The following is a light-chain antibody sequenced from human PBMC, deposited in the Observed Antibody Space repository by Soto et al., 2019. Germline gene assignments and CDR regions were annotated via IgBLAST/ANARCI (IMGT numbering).Light chain of an antibody. CDR2: DAS. CDR3: QHYDDFPPIT. Sequence: DIQLTQSPSSLSASVGDRVTITCQATQDISNYLHWYQQKPGRAPKLLIYDASTLETGVPSRFTGSGSGTHFTLTISRLQPDDLATYYCQHYDDFPPITFGQGTRLEIK. V-gene: IGKV1-33*01. CDR1: QDISNY. J-gene: IGKJ5*01.